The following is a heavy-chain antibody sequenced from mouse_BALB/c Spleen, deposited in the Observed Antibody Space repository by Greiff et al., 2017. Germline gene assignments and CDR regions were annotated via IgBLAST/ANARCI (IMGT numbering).Heavy chain of an antibody. D-gene: IGHD2-1*01. CDR1: GFTFSSFG. CDR2: ISSGSSTI. J-gene: IGHJ4*01. CDR3: ARGHGNYDYYAMDY. V-gene: IGHV5-17*02. Sequence: EVQRVESGGGLVQPGGSRKLSCAASGFTFSSFGMHWVRQAPEKGLEWVAYISSGSSTIYYADTVKGRFTISRDNPKNTLFLQMTSLRSEDTAMLYCARGHGNYDYYAMDYWGQGTSVTVSS.